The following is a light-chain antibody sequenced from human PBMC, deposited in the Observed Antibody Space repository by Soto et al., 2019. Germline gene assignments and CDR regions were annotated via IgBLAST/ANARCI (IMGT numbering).Light chain of an antibody. CDR3: QKCNSAHHT. Sequence: DIQMTQSPSSLSASVGDRVTITCRASQGIRNYLAWYQQKPGKVPKLLIYAASALQSGVPSRFSGSGSGTDFTLTISSLQPEDVATYYCQKCNSAHHTFGQGTKLEIK. J-gene: IGKJ2*01. V-gene: IGKV1-27*01. CDR1: QGIRNY. CDR2: AAS.